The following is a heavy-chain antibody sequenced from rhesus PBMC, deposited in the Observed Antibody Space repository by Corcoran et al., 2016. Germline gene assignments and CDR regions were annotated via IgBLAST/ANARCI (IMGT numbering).Heavy chain of an antibody. V-gene: IGHV4-80*01. D-gene: IGHD2-15*01. CDR2: INGDGGIT. Sequence: QVQLQESGPGLVKPSETLSLTCTVSGASICNYWWSWICQSPGKGLEWIAKINGDGGITTPDPSLGRRVTISRDASRNQFSLKLTSVTAADTAVYYCARDCSSYLNDYWGQGVLVTVSS. J-gene: IGHJ4*01. CDR1: GASICNYW. CDR3: ARDCSSYLNDY.